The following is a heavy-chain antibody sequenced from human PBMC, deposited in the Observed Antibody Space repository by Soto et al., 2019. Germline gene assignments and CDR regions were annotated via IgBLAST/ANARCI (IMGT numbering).Heavy chain of an antibody. J-gene: IGHJ4*02. D-gene: IGHD1-26*01. Sequence: QVQLVESGGGVVQPGRSLRLSCAASGFTFSSYAMHWVRQAPGKGLEWVAAISYDGPNQYYGDSVKGRFTISRDNSRNMLYLQMDSLRDEDTALYYCAKVEERWDLTLHYDSWRQGTLVTVSS. CDR3: AKVEERWDLTLHYDS. V-gene: IGHV3-30*18. CDR1: GFTFSSYA. CDR2: ISYDGPNQ.